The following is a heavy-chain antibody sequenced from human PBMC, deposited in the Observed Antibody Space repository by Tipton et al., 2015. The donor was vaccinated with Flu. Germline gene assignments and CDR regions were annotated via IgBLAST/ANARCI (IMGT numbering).Heavy chain of an antibody. D-gene: IGHD3-3*01. CDR2: IRMKTYGGTT. V-gene: IGHV3-49*04. CDR3: TRRIFGAYGMDV. J-gene: IGHJ6*02. CDR1: GFRFGDYA. Sequence: SLRLSCTGFGFRFGDYAMSWVRQAPGKGLEWVGFIRMKTYGGTTDYAASVKGRFTISRDDSEGIAYLQMNSLKTEDTAVYYCTRRIFGAYGMDVWGQGTTVTVS.